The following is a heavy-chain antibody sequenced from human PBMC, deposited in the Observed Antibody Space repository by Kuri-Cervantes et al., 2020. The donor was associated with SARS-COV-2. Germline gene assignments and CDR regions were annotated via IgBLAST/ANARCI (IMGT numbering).Heavy chain of an antibody. CDR2: ISSSSSYI. Sequence: GESLKISCAASGFTFSSYSMNWVRQAPGKELEWVSSISSSSSYIYYADSVKGRFTISRDNSKNTLYLQMNSLRAEDTAVYYCARDLDDYIPNGGDAFDIWGQGTMVTVSS. CDR1: GFTFSSYS. J-gene: IGHJ3*02. V-gene: IGHV3-21*01. D-gene: IGHD5-24*01. CDR3: ARDLDDYIPNGGDAFDI.